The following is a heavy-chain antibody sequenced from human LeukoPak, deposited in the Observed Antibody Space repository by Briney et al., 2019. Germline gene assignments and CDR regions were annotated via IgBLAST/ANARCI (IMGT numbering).Heavy chain of an antibody. J-gene: IGHJ4*02. CDR2: ISSSGSTI. V-gene: IGHV3-48*03. CDR3: VGELLDGY. Sequence: GGSLRLSCAASGFTFSSYEMNWVRQAPGKGLEWVSYISSSGSTIYYADSVRGRFTISRDNAKNSLYLQMNSLRAEDTAVYYCVGELLDGYWGQGTLVTVSS. CDR1: GFTFSSYE. D-gene: IGHD3-10*01.